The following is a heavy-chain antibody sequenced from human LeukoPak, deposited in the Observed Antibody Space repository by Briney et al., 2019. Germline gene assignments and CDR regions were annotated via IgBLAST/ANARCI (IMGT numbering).Heavy chain of an antibody. CDR3: ARGLGWFDP. CDR1: GGSISSSSYY. V-gene: IGHV4-39*07. J-gene: IGHJ5*02. Sequence: PSETLSLTPTVPGGSISSSSYYWGWIRQPPGKGLEWIGNIYYSGSTSYNPSLKSRVPISVDTSKNQFSLKLSSVTAADTAVYYCARGLGWFDPWGQGTLVTVSS. CDR2: IYYSGST.